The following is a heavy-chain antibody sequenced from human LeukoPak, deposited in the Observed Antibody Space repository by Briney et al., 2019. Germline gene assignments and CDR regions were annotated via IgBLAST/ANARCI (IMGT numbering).Heavy chain of an antibody. CDR1: GFTVSSNY. J-gene: IGHJ4*02. Sequence: GGSLRLSCAASGFTVSSNYMSWVRQAPGKGLEWVSIIYSGGSTYYADSVRGRFTISRDNSKNTLYLLMNSLRAEDTAVYYCATGGWWGYFDYWGQGTLVTVSS. D-gene: IGHD6-19*01. CDR3: ATGGWWGYFDY. V-gene: IGHV3-66*01. CDR2: IYSGGST.